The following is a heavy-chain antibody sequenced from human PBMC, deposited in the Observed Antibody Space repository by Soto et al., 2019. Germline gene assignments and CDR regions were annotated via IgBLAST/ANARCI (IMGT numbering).Heavy chain of an antibody. Sequence: GGSLRLSCAASGFTFDDYAMHWVRQAPGKGLEWVSGISGNGGSIGYADSVKGRFTSSRDNAKNSLYLQMNRLRAEDTALYYCAKGTDIVVVVAASYYFDYWGQGTLVTVSS. D-gene: IGHD2-15*01. J-gene: IGHJ4*02. CDR2: ISGNGGSI. V-gene: IGHV3-9*01. CDR3: AKGTDIVVVVAASYYFDY. CDR1: GFTFDDYA.